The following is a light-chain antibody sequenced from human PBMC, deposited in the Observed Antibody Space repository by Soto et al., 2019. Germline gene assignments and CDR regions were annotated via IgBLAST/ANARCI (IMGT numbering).Light chain of an antibody. CDR1: QSVSSSY. J-gene: IGKJ4*01. V-gene: IGKV3-20*01. CDR3: HQYDSSPLT. CDR2: GAS. Sequence: EIVLTQSPGTLSLSPGERATLSCRASQSVSSSYLAWYQQKPGQAPRLLIYGASSRATGIPDRFRGSGSGTDFTLTNSRLEPKDFAVYYGHQYDSSPLTFGGGTKVEIK.